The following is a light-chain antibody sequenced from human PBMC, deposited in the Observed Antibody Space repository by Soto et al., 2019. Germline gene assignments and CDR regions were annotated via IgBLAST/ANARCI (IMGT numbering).Light chain of an antibody. CDR2: DAS. CDR3: QQRSNWPLT. Sequence: EIVLTQSPATLSLSPGERATLSCRASQSISSHSAWYQQKPGQAPRLLIYDASNSAPGIPARFSGSGSGTDFTLTISSLEPEDFAVYYCQQRSNWPLTFGGGTKVEIK. CDR1: QSISSH. V-gene: IGKV3-11*01. J-gene: IGKJ4*01.